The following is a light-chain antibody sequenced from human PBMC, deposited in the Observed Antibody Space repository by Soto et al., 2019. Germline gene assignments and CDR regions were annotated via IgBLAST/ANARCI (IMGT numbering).Light chain of an antibody. J-gene: IGKJ3*01. Sequence: DIQMTQSPSTLSASVGDRVTITCRASQSISSWLAWYQQKPGKAPKLLIYDASSLESGVPSRLSGSGSGTEFALTIGSLQPDDFATYYCQQYKSYLYTFGPGTKVDIK. CDR1: QSISSW. CDR2: DAS. CDR3: QQYKSYLYT. V-gene: IGKV1-5*01.